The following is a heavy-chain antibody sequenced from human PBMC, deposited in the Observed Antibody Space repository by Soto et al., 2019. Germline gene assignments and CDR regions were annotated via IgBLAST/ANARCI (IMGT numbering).Heavy chain of an antibody. D-gene: IGHD2-2*02. J-gene: IGHJ6*02. CDR3: ARDFSWDIVVVPAAITVLSEHYGMDV. CDR2: ISAYNGNT. CDR1: GYTFTSYG. V-gene: IGHV1-18*01. Sequence: ASVKVSCRASGYTFTSYGISWVRQAPGQGLEWMGWISAYNGNTNYAQKLQGRVTMTTDTSTSTAYMELRSLRSDDTAVYYCARDFSWDIVVVPAAITVLSEHYGMDVWGQGTTVTVSS.